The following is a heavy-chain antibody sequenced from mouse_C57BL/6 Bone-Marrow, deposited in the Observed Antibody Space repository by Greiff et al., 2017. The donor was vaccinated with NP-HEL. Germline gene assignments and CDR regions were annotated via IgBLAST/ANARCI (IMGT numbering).Heavy chain of an antibody. V-gene: IGHV1-19*01. CDR1: GYTFTDYY. Sequence: VQLQQSGPVLVKPGASVKMSCKASGYTFTDYYMNWVKQSHGKSLEWIGVINPYNGGTSYNQKFKGKATLTVDKSSSTAYMELNSLTSEDSAVYYCARSRGIYYYPVGDYWGQGTTLTVSS. CDR3: ARSRGIYYYPVGDY. J-gene: IGHJ2*01. D-gene: IGHD1-1*01. CDR2: INPYNGGT.